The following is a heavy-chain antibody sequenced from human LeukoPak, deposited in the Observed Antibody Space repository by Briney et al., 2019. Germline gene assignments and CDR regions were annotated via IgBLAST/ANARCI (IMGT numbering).Heavy chain of an antibody. V-gene: IGHV4-39*07. CDR2: IYYSGST. D-gene: IGHD3-10*01. J-gene: IGHJ6*03. CDR1: GGSISSSSYY. Sequence: KASETLSLTCTVSGGSISSSSYYWGWIRQPPGKGLEWIGSIYYSGSTYYNPSLKSRVTISVDTSKNQFSLKLSSVTAADTAVYYCAREVLLWFGEYNYMDVWGKGTTVTVSS. CDR3: AREVLLWFGEYNYMDV.